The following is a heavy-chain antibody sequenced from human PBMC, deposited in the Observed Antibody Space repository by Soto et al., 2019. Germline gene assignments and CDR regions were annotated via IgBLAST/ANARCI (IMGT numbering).Heavy chain of an antibody. J-gene: IGHJ4*02. D-gene: IGHD1-26*01. CDR1: GGTFSSHA. CDR3: ARDRDVGEGYSFGIFEL. V-gene: IGHV1-69*01. CDR2: IIPMFGTP. Sequence: QVQLVQSGAEVKKPGSSVRVSCKASGGTFSSHAFTSVRQAPGQGLEWMGGIIPMFGTPNYAHKFQGRLTLTAEQSTDTSYAALSSLVADDTAVFFCARDRDVGEGYSFGIFELRGQGALVPGSS.